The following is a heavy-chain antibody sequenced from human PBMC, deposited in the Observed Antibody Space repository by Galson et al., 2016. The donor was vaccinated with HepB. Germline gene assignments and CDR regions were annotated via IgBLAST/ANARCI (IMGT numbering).Heavy chain of an antibody. V-gene: IGHV3-9*01. Sequence: SLRLSCAASGFTFDNYAMHWVRQAPGKGLEWVSGISWNSDYIGYAESVKGRFTISRDNAKNSLYLQMNSLRPEDTAFYYCAREGRRGTSSYMGYWGQGTLVTVSS. CDR1: GFTFDNYA. CDR2: ISWNSDYI. CDR3: AREGRRGTSSYMGY. D-gene: IGHD2-2*01. J-gene: IGHJ4*02.